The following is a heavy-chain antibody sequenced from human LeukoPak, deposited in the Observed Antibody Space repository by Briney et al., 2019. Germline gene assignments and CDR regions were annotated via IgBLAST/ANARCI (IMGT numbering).Heavy chain of an antibody. CDR1: GGSISSHY. Sequence: PSETLSLTCTVSGGSISSHYWSWIRQPPGKGLEWIGYIYYSGSTNYNPSLKSRVTISVDTSKNQFSLKLSSVTAADTAVYYCAREVLNSYYYGSGSYYKMVNAFDIWGQGTMVTVSS. D-gene: IGHD3-10*01. CDR3: AREVLNSYYYGSGSYYKMVNAFDI. J-gene: IGHJ3*02. V-gene: IGHV4-59*11. CDR2: IYYSGST.